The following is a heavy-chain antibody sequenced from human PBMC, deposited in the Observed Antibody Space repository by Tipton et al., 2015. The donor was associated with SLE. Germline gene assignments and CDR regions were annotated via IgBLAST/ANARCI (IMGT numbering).Heavy chain of an antibody. V-gene: IGHV4-59*01. J-gene: IGHJ4*02. D-gene: IGHD7-27*01. CDR3: ARDPNGGYGSFDY. Sequence: TLSLTCTVSGTSLSSYYWSWIRQSPGKGLEWLGYISYSGTIKYNPSLKSRLSMSEDPSKNQLSLNLRSVTVADTALYYCARDPNGGYGSFDYWGLGALVTVSS. CDR2: ISYSGTI. CDR1: GTSLSSYY.